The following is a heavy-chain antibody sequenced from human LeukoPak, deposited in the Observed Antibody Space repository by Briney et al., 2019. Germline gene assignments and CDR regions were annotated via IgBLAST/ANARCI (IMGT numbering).Heavy chain of an antibody. V-gene: IGHV3-30-3*01. Sequence: GGSLRLSCAASGFTFSSYEMNWVRQAPGKGLEWVAVISYDGTNKYYADSVKGRFTISRDNSKNTLYLQLNSLRAGDTAVYYCARDRGAITRAYNFDYWGQGTLVTVSS. J-gene: IGHJ4*02. CDR2: ISYDGTNK. D-gene: IGHD7-27*01. CDR3: ARDRGAITRAYNFDY. CDR1: GFTFSSYE.